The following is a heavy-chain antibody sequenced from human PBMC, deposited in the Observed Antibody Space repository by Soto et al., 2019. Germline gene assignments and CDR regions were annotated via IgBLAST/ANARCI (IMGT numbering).Heavy chain of an antibody. CDR2: INPNSGGT. J-gene: IGHJ6*02. CDR3: ARHLLEPDYYYGMDV. Sequence: ASVKVSCKASGYTFTGYYMHWVRQAPGQGLEWMGWINPNSGGTNYAQKFQGWVTMTRDTSISTAYMELSRLRSDDTAVYYCARHLLEPDYYYGMDVWGQGTTVTVSS. V-gene: IGHV1-2*04. D-gene: IGHD1-1*01. CDR1: GYTFTGYY.